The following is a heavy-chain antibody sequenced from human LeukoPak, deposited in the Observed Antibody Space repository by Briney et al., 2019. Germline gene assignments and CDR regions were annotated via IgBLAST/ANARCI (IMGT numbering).Heavy chain of an antibody. CDR3: ARARVNYDFWSGYPTFDY. V-gene: IGHV6-1*01. D-gene: IGHD3-3*01. J-gene: IGHJ4*02. Sequence: SQTLSLTCATSGDSVSSNSAAWNWIRQSPSRGLEWLGRTYYRSKWYNDYAVSVKSRITINPDTSKNQFSLQLNSVTPEDTAVYYCARARVNYDFWSGYPTFDYWGQGTLVTVSS. CDR1: GDSVSSNSAA. CDR2: TYYRSKWYN.